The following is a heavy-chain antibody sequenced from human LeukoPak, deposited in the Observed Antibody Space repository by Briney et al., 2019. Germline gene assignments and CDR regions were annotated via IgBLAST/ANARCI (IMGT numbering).Heavy chain of an antibody. D-gene: IGHD6-13*01. J-gene: IGHJ4*02. V-gene: IGHV3-66*01. CDR1: GFTVSSNY. CDR2: IYSGGST. CDR3: ARGGISWYSHYFDY. Sequence: GGSLRLSCVASGFTVSSNYMSWVRQAPGKGLEWVSLIYSGGSTYYADSVRGRFTISRDNSKNTLSLQMNSLRAEDTAVYYCARGGISWYSHYFDYWGQGTLVTVSS.